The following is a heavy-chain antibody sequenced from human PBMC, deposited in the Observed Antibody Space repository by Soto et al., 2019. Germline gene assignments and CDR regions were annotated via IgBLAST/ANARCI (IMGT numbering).Heavy chain of an antibody. J-gene: IGHJ3*02. CDR2: IYYSGST. CDR1: GGSISSSSYY. V-gene: IGHV4-39*01. Sequence: SEILSLTCTVSGGSISSSSYYWGWIRQPPGRGLQWIGSIYYSGSTYYNPSLKSRVTISVDESENRVSLKLSSVTAADTAVYYCARPKSYVRSGSFRHAENLDIWGQGTMVT. D-gene: IGHD3-22*01. CDR3: ARPKSYVRSGSFRHAENLDI.